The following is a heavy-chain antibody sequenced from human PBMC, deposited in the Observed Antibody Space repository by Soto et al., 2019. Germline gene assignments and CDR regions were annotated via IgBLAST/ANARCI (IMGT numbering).Heavy chain of an antibody. D-gene: IGHD3-9*01. CDR1: GFTFSSYS. CDR2: IFVTGGTI. V-gene: IGHV3-48*03. Sequence: GGSLRLSCVASGFTFSSYSMIWVRQAPGKGLEWVSYIFVTGGTIYYADSVKGRFTVSRDNAKNSLFLLMSSLRAEDTAVYYCARDKDWAFDYWGQGTQVTVSS. J-gene: IGHJ4*02. CDR3: ARDKDWAFDY.